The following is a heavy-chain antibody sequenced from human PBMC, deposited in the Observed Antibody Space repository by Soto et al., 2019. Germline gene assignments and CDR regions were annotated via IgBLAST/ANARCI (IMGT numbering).Heavy chain of an antibody. J-gene: IGHJ6*02. CDR1: GFDASVNY. Sequence: EVPLVESGGTLVQPGGSLRLSCAASGFDASVNYVTWVRQAPGKGLEWVSAINSGGTTFYADSVKGRFTISRDNSKNTLYLQMNSLRVEDTAMYYCVRENYYYGMDVWGQGTAVTVSS. CDR3: VRENYYYGMDV. CDR2: INSGGTT. V-gene: IGHV3-66*01.